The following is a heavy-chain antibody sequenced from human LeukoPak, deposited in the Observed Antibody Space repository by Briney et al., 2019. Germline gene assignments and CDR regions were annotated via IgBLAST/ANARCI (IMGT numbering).Heavy chain of an antibody. CDR1: GYTFTVYY. D-gene: IGHD4-17*01. CDR2: INPTSAGT. Sequence: ASVTVSCTASGYTFTVYYMHGGRQAPGQGGERGGWINPTSAGTNYAQKFQGRVTMTRDTSISTAYMELSRLRSDDTAVYYCARDLSPTIYGDYPPDYWGQGTLVTVSS. J-gene: IGHJ4*02. CDR3: ARDLSPTIYGDYPPDY. V-gene: IGHV1-2*02.